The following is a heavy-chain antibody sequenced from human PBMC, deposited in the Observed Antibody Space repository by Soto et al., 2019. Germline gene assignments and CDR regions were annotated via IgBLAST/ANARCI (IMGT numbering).Heavy chain of an antibody. V-gene: IGHV3-9*01. CDR2: ISWNSGSI. Sequence: EVQLVESGGGLVQPGRSLRLSCAASGFTFDDYAMHWVRQAPGKGLEWVSGISWNSGSIGYADSVKGRFTISRDNAKNCLNLQMNSLRAEYTALYYGAKASEPGIAVHGTRGDHFDHWGQGTLVTVSS. CDR1: GFTFDDYA. D-gene: IGHD6-19*01. J-gene: IGHJ4*02. CDR3: AKASEPGIAVHGTRGDHFDH.